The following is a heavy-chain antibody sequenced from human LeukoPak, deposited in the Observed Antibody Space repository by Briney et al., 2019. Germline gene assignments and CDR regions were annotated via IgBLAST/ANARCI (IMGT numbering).Heavy chain of an antibody. V-gene: IGHV3-30*04. D-gene: IGHD5-24*01. CDR2: ISYDGSNK. CDR3: ANPGEMATIHDAFDI. Sequence: GGSLRLSCAASGFTFSSYAMHWVRQAPGKGLEWVAVISYDGSNKYYADSVKGRFTISRDNSKNTLYLQMNSLRAEDTAVYYCANPGEMATIHDAFDIWGQGTMVTVSS. J-gene: IGHJ3*02. CDR1: GFTFSSYA.